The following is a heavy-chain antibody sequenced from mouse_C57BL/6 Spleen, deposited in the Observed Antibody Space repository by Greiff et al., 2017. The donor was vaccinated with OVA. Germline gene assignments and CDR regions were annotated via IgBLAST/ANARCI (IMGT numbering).Heavy chain of an antibody. J-gene: IGHJ2*01. CDR3: ARDTHFDY. CDR1: GFTFSSYA. V-gene: IGHV5-4*01. Sequence: EVNLVESGGGLVKPGGSLKLSCAASGFTFSSYAMSWVRQTPEKRLEWVATISDGGSYTYYPDNVKGRFTISRDNAKNNLYLQMSHLKSEDTAMYYCARDTHFDYWGQGTTLTVSS. CDR2: ISDGGSYT.